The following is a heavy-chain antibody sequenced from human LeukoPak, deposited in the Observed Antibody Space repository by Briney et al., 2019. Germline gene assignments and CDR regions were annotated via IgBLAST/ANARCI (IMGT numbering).Heavy chain of an antibody. CDR3: ARVSYYYDSSGPSTTGAFDI. J-gene: IGHJ3*02. CDR2: ISSSGTTI. CDR1: GFTFSSYE. V-gene: IGHV3-48*03. Sequence: GGSLRLSCAASGFTFSSYEMNWVRQAPGKGLEWISYISSSGTTIYYADSVKGRFTISRDNAKNSLYLQMNSLRAEDTAVYYCARVSYYYDSSGPSTTGAFDIWGQGTMVTVSS. D-gene: IGHD3-22*01.